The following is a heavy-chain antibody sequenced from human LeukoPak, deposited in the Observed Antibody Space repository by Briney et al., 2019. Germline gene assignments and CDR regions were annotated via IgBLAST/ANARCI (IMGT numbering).Heavy chain of an antibody. CDR2: MNANSGNT. CDR3: ARGRYCSGGSCYFDY. CDR1: GYTFNTYD. D-gene: IGHD2-15*01. Sequence: GASVKVSCKSSGYTFNTYDIIWVRQATGQGLEWMRWMNANSGNTGYPQRFQGRVTMTRNTSISTAYMELKSLRSEDTAVYYCARGRYCSGGSCYFDYWGQGTLVTVSS. J-gene: IGHJ4*02. V-gene: IGHV1-8*01.